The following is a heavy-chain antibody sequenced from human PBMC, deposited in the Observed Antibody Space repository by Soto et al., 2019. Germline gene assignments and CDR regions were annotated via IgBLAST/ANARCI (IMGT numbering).Heavy chain of an antibody. Sequence: PGGSLRLSCAASGFTFSSYGMHWVRQAPGKGLEWVAVISYDGSNKYYADSVKGRFTISRDNSKNKLYLQMNSLRAEDTAVYYCARRGDYYASTSSCGVDVWGHGTAVTVSS. V-gene: IGHV3-30*03. CDR1: GFTFSSYG. CDR3: ARRGDYYASTSSCGVDV. D-gene: IGHD3-22*01. J-gene: IGHJ6*02. CDR2: ISYDGSNK.